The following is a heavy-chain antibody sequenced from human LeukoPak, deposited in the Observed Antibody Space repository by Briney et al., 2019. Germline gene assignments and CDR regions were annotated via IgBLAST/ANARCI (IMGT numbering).Heavy chain of an antibody. J-gene: IGHJ3*02. V-gene: IGHV1-18*01. D-gene: IGHD3-22*01. Sequence: GASVKVSCKASGYTFTSYGISWVRQAPGQGLEWMGWISAYNGNTNYAQKLRGRVTMTTDTSTSTAYMELRSLRSDDTAVYYCARDPYYDSSGYLPSGAFDIWGQGTMVTVSS. CDR2: ISAYNGNT. CDR3: ARDPYYDSSGYLPSGAFDI. CDR1: GYTFTSYG.